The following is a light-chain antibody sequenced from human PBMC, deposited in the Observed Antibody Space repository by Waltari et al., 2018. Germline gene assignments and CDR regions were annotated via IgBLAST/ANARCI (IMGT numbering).Light chain of an antibody. CDR3: QQRSNWEYT. CDR2: DAS. J-gene: IGKJ2*01. CDR1: QSVSSY. Sequence: EIVLTQSPATLSLSPGERATLPCRASQSVSSYLAWYQQKPGQAPRPLIYDASNRATGIPARFSGSGSGTDFTLTISSLEPEDFAVYYCQQRSNWEYTFGQGTKLEIK. V-gene: IGKV3-11*01.